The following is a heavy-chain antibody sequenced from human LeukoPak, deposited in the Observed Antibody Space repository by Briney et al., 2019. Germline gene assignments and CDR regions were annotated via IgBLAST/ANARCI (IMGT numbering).Heavy chain of an antibody. CDR2: ISSSSSYI. D-gene: IGHD3-10*01. V-gene: IGHV3-21*01. CDR1: GFTFSSYS. J-gene: IGHJ4*02. Sequence: GGSLRLSCAASGFTFSSYSMNWVRQAPGKGLEWVSSISSSSSYIYYADSVKGRFTISRDNAKNSLYLQMNSLRAEDTAVYYCARPIYGSGSYSNFDYWGQGTLVTVSP. CDR3: ARPIYGSGSYSNFDY.